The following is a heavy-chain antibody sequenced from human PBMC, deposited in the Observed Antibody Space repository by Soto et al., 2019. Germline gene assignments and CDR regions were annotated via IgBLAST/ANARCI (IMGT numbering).Heavy chain of an antibody. CDR1: GGSISSYY. Sequence: QVQLQESGPGLVKPSETLSLTCTVSGGSISSYYWSWIRQPPGKGLEWIGYIYYSGSTNYNPSLLGRGTISLDSETNHFSLKLSSVTAADTAVYYGASGVEWELLGSWGQGTLVTVSS. CDR3: ASGVEWELLGS. CDR2: IYYSGST. V-gene: IGHV4-59*01. D-gene: IGHD1-26*01. J-gene: IGHJ4*02.